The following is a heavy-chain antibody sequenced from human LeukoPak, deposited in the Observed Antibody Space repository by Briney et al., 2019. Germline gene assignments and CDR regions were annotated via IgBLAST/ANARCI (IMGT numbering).Heavy chain of an antibody. D-gene: IGHD5-12*01. CDR3: ARGPNSGYGRFDY. J-gene: IGHJ4*02. CDR1: GGSISSYY. V-gene: IGHV4-59*01. CDR2: FYYSGST. Sequence: SETLSLTCTVSGGSISSYYWSWLRQPPGRGLEWIAYFYYSGSTTYNPSLKGPVTISVDTSKNQFSLKLSSVTAADTAVYYCARGPNSGYGRFDYWGQGILVTVSS.